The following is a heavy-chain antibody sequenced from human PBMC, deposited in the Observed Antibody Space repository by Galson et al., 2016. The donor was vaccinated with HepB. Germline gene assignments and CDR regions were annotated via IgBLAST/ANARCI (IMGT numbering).Heavy chain of an antibody. J-gene: IGHJ5*02. CDR3: AKPTYHYGGSGAYRGWFDP. Sequence: SETLSLTCVVSGFSIRTGYYWGWIRQPPGKGPEWIGSVYHSGNAYYNPSLRSRVTISVDTSSNQYSLNLTSVTAADTAIYYCAKPTYHYGGSGAYRGWFDPWGQGTLVTVSS. CDR2: VYHSGNA. D-gene: IGHD3-10*01. V-gene: IGHV4-38-2*01. CDR1: GFSIRTGYY.